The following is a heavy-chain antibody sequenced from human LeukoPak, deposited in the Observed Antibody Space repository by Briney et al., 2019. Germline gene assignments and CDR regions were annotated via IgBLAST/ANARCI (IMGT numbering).Heavy chain of an antibody. Sequence: GGSLRLSCAVSVFTFSSYAMRWVCQAPGKGLECVSAISGSGGSTSYADSGKGRFTISIDNSKNTLYLQMNSLRAEDTAVYYCAKDDDWIWVGASDYWGQGTLVTVSS. J-gene: IGHJ4*02. CDR3: AKDDDWIWVGASDY. CDR1: VFTFSSYA. D-gene: IGHD1-26*01. V-gene: IGHV3-23*01. CDR2: ISGSGGST.